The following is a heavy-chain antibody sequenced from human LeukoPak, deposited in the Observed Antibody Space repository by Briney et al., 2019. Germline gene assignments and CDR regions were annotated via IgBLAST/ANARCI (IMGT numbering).Heavy chain of an antibody. CDR3: AGIPVFGVVLHQEPV. CDR1: GGTFSSYA. Sequence: APVKVSCTASGGTFSSYAISWVRQAPGQGLEWMGWISAYNGNTNYAQKFQGRVTITADISTNTVYMELSSLRSEDTAVYFCAGIPVFGVVLHQEPVWGKGTTVTVSS. V-gene: IGHV1-18*01. J-gene: IGHJ6*04. CDR2: ISAYNGNT. D-gene: IGHD3-3*01.